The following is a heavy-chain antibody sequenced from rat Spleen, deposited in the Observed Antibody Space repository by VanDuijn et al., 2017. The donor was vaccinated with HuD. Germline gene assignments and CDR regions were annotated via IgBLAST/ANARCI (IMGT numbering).Heavy chain of an antibody. J-gene: IGHJ2*01. CDR3: TVLTIAAY. CDR2: ITSKSHNYAT. D-gene: IGHD1-2*01. V-gene: IGHV10-10*01. Sequence: VQLKESGPGLVQPSQTLSLTCTVSGFSLTSDGVSWVRQAPGKGLDLIADITSKSHNYATFYADSVKDRFTISRDDSQSMVYLQMDNLKTEDTALYYCTVLTIAAYWGQGVMVTVSS. CDR1: GFSLTSDG.